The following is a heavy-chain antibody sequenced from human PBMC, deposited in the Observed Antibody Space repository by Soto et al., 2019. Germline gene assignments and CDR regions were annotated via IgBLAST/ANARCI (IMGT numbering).Heavy chain of an antibody. D-gene: IGHD3-10*01. Sequence: ELQLVESGGGLVQPGGSLRLSCVASGFSFSTYWMHWVRQAPGKGLVWVSRINTAGTTTHYADSVTGRFTISRDNAKNTLYLQMNRLRAEETAVYYCARGGVAYGDYLDYWGQGALVTVSS. J-gene: IGHJ4*02. V-gene: IGHV3-74*01. CDR3: ARGGVAYGDYLDY. CDR1: GFSFSTYW. CDR2: INTAGTTT.